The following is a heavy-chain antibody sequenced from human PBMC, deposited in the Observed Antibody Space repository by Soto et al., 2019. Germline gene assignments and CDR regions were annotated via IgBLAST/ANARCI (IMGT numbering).Heavy chain of an antibody. V-gene: IGHV4-39*01. CDR1: GGSIISNNHY. D-gene: IGHD3-9*01. CDR2: IYYSGTT. J-gene: IGHJ4*02. Sequence: QLQLRESGPGLVKPSETLSLTCTVSGGSIISNNHYWGWIRQPPGKGLEWIGNIYYSGTTYYNPFLKSRVTMSVDTSKGQFSLKLSSMTVADTAVYFCARRSTISRGFDYWGQGTLVTVSS. CDR3: ARRSTISRGFDY.